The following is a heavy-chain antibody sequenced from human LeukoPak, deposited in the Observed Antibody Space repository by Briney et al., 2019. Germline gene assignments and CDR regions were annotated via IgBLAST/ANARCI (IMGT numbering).Heavy chain of an antibody. CDR1: GFSFSTSG. Sequence: GGSLRLSCEASGFSFSTSGVHWVRQAPGKGLEWMAVISKDGRKNHYVDSVKGRFTISRDNSKSTLFLQMNSLRPEDTGIYYCARDLLDYGTAYYDVGIFDSWGQGTRVTVSS. J-gene: IGHJ4*02. CDR2: ISKDGRKN. D-gene: IGHD3-16*01. CDR3: ARDLLDYGTAYYDVGIFDS. V-gene: IGHV3-30*04.